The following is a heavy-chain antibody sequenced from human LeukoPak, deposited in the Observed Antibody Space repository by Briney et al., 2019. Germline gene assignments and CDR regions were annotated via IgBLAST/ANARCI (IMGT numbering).Heavy chain of an antibody. V-gene: IGHV3-15*01. J-gene: IGHJ4*02. CDR3: TTDPGGSILDYGEPIDY. CDR1: GFTFSNAW. D-gene: IGHD4-17*01. CDR2: IKSKTDGGTT. Sequence: GGSLRLSCAASGFTFSNAWMSWVRQAPGKGLEWVGRIKSKTDGGTTDYAAPVKGRFTISRDDSKNTLYLQMNSLKTEDTAVYYCTTDPGGSILDYGEPIDYWGQGTLVTVSS.